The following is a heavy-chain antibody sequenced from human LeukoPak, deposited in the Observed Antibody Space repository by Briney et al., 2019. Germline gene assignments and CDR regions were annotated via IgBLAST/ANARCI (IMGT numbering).Heavy chain of an antibody. V-gene: IGHV4-59*12. CDR2: IYHSGST. CDR3: ARAEVVGAHLRSGYFQH. CDR1: GGSISSYY. D-gene: IGHD1-26*01. J-gene: IGHJ1*01. Sequence: PSETLSLTCTVSGGSISSYYWSWIRQPPGKGLEWIGEIYHSGSTNYNPSLKSRVTISVDKSKNQFSLNVSSVTAADTAVYYCARAEVVGAHLRSGYFQHWGQAPWSSSPQ.